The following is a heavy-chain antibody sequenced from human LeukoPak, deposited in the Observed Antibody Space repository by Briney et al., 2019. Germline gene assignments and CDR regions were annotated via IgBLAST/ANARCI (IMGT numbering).Heavy chain of an antibody. V-gene: IGHV4-34*01. CDR1: GGSFSGYY. Sequence: PSETLSLACAVYGGSFSGYYWSWIRQPPGKGLEWIGEINHSGSTNYNPSLKSRVTILVDTSKNQFSLKLSSVTAADTAVYYCASEGSITIPWGQGTLVTVSS. D-gene: IGHD3-3*01. J-gene: IGHJ5*02. CDR2: INHSGST. CDR3: ASEGSITIP.